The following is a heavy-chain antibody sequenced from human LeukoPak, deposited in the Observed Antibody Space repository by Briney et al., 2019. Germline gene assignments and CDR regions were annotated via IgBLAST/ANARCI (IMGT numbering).Heavy chain of an antibody. CDR1: GGSISSSSYY. D-gene: IGHD2-2*01. CDR3: ASGPIVVVPAAMNYYYYYMDV. Sequence: PSETLSLTCTVSGGSISSSSYYWSWIRQPAGKGLEWIGRIYTSGSTNYNPSLKSRVTMSVDTSKNQFSLKLSSVTAADTAVYYRASGPIVVVPAAMNYYYYYMDVWGKGTTVTVSS. V-gene: IGHV4-61*02. CDR2: IYTSGST. J-gene: IGHJ6*03.